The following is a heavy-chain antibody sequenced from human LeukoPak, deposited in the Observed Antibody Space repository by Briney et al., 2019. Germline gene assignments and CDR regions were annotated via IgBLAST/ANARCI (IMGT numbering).Heavy chain of an antibody. Sequence: TGGSLRLSCAVSGYTPSGDWLHWAPEAPGKGLVWVSRSKKDGSSTSYADSVKGRFTIARDNAKNTLYLQMNSLRAEDTAVYYCARELPRIGGQTDASDIWGQGTMVTVS. CDR3: ARELPRIGGQTDASDI. D-gene: IGHD3-16*01. CDR2: SKKDGSST. J-gene: IGHJ3*02. CDR1: GYTPSGDW. V-gene: IGHV3-74*01.